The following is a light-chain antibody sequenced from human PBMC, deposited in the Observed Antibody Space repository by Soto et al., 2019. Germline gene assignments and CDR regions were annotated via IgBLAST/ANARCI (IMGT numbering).Light chain of an antibody. CDR3: QQYNSYPLT. J-gene: IGKJ4*01. CDR2: KAS. Sequence: DIQMTQSPSTLSASVGDRVTITCRASQSISSWLAWYQQKPGKAPNLLIYKASSLESGFPSRFSGSGSGTEFTLPISSLQPDDFATYYCQQYNSYPLTFGGGTKVEIK. V-gene: IGKV1-5*03. CDR1: QSISSW.